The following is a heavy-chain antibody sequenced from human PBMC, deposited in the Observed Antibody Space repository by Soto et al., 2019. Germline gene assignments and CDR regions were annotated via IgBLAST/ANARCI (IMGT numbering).Heavy chain of an antibody. CDR1: GDSISSYF. Sequence: PSETLSLTCTVSGDSISSYFWTWIRQPPGKALEWIGYMFHSGRTNYNPSLKSRVTISVDTSKNQFSLKLRSVTAADTAVYYCASDRSSGWDQGYGMDVWGQGTTVTVSS. J-gene: IGHJ6*02. D-gene: IGHD6-19*01. CDR3: ASDRSSGWDQGYGMDV. CDR2: MFHSGRT. V-gene: IGHV4-59*01.